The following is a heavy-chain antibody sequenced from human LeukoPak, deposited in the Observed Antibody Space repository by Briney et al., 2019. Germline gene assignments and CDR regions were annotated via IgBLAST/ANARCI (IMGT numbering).Heavy chain of an antibody. Sequence: SETLSLTCTVSGGSISSSSYYWGWIRQPPGKGLEWIGSIYYSGSTYYNPSLKSRVTISVDTSKNQFSLKLSSVTAADTAVYYCARVLWELPGLAFDIWGQGTMVTVSS. V-gene: IGHV4-39*07. CDR2: IYYSGST. CDR3: ARVLWELPGLAFDI. J-gene: IGHJ3*02. CDR1: GGSISSSSYY. D-gene: IGHD1-26*01.